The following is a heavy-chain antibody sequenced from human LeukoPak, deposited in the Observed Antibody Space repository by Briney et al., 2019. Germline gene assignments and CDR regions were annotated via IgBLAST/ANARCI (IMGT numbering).Heavy chain of an antibody. Sequence: TGGSLRLSCAASGFTFSSYEMNWVRQAPGKGLEWVSYISSSGSTIYYADSVKGRFTISRDNAKNSLYQQMNSLRAEDTAVYYCARVGGIAASWGQGTLVTVSS. CDR3: ARVGGIAAS. D-gene: IGHD6-13*01. CDR1: GFTFSSYE. J-gene: IGHJ5*02. CDR2: ISSSGSTI. V-gene: IGHV3-48*03.